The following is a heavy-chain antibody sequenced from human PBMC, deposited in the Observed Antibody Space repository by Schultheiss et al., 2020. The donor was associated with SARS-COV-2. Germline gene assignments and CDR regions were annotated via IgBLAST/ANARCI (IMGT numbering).Heavy chain of an antibody. CDR1: GGSFSGYY. Sequence: SETLSLTCAVYGGSFSGYYWSWIRQPPGKGLEWIGEINHSGSTNYNPSLKSRVTISVDTSKNQFSLKLSSVTAADTAVYYCARLDCSGGSCHGYYFDYWGQGTLVTVSS. D-gene: IGHD2-15*01. V-gene: IGHV4-34*01. CDR2: INHSGST. CDR3: ARLDCSGGSCHGYYFDY. J-gene: IGHJ4*02.